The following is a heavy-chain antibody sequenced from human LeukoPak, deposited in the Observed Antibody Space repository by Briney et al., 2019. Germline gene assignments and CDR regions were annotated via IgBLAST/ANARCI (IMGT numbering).Heavy chain of an antibody. D-gene: IGHD6-13*01. CDR2: ISYDGSDK. J-gene: IGHJ4*02. Sequence: GGSLRLSCAASGFSFISYSMNWVRQAPGKGLEWVALISYDGSDKYYADSVKGRFTISRDNSKNTLYLQMNNLRPEDTAVYYCARGSYSSSWKTFDYWGQGTLVTVSS. V-gene: IGHV3-30*03. CDR3: ARGSYSSSWKTFDY. CDR1: GFSFISYS.